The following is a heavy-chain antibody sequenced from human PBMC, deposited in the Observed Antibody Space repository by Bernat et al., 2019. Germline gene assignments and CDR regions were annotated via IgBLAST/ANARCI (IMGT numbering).Heavy chain of an antibody. CDR2: ITYDGSNK. J-gene: IGHJ3*02. CDR1: GLSFRTCA. V-gene: IGHV3-30-3*01. CDR3: IRENDAFDI. Sequence: QVQVVESGGGVVQPGRSLSLSCAASGLSFRTCAMHWVRQAPGKGLEWVALITYDGSNKYYADSVKGRFTISRDNSKNTLYLQLNSLRAEDTAVYYCIRENDAFDIWGQGTMVTVSS.